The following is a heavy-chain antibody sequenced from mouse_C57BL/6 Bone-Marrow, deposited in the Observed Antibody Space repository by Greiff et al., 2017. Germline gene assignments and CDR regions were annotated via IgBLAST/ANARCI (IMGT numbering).Heavy chain of an antibody. Sequence: EVKLMESGGDLVKPGGSLKLSCAASGFTFSSYGMSWVRQTPDKRLEWVATLSSGGSYTYYPDSVKGRFTISRDNAKNTLYLQMISLKSDDTSMYYCARLGRYWGQGTLVTVSA. D-gene: IGHD4-1*01. V-gene: IGHV5-6*01. CDR2: LSSGGSYT. CDR3: ARLGRY. CDR1: GFTFSSYG. J-gene: IGHJ3*01.